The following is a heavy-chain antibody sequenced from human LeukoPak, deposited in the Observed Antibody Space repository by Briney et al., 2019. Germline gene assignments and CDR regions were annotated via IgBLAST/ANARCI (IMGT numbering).Heavy chain of an antibody. CDR1: GFTYSSYA. V-gene: IGHV3-23*01. CDR2: ISGSDGST. D-gene: IGHD2-15*01. J-gene: IGHJ4*02. Sequence: GGSLRLSCAASGFTYSSYAMSWVRQTPGKGLEWVSTISGSDGSTYYADSVKGRFTISRDNSKNTLYLQMNSLRAEDTAVYYCAKASTSAWAAYYFDYWGQGTLVTVSS. CDR3: AKASTSAWAAYYFDY.